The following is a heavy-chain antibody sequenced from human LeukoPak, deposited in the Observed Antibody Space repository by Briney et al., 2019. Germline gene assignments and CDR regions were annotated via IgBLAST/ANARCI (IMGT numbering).Heavy chain of an antibody. CDR1: GGSISSGSYY. Sequence: SQTLSLTCTVSGGSISSGSYYWTWIRQPAGKGLEWIGRIYTSGSTNYNPSLKSRVTISVDTSKNQFSLKLSSVTAADTAVYYCARVTTGGYYNCWGQGTLVTVSS. V-gene: IGHV4-61*02. CDR2: IYTSGST. J-gene: IGHJ4*02. CDR3: ARVTTGGYYNC. D-gene: IGHD3-22*01.